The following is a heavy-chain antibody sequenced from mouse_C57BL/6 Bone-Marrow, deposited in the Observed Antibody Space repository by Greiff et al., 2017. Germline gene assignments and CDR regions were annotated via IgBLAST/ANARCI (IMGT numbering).Heavy chain of an antibody. CDR1: GYTFTSYW. CDR2: IYPSDSET. CDR3: ATGTLYYAMDY. Sequence: VQLQQPGAELVRPESSVKLSCKASGYTFTSYWMDWVKQRPGQGLEWIGNIYPSDSETHYNQKFKDKATLTVDKSSSTAYMQLSSLTSEDSAVYYCATGTLYYAMDYWGQGTSVTVSS. D-gene: IGHD4-1*01. V-gene: IGHV1-61*01. J-gene: IGHJ4*01.